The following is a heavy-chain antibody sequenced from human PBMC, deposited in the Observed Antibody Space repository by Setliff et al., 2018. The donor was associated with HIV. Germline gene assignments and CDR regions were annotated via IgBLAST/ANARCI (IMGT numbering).Heavy chain of an antibody. J-gene: IGHJ6*02. CDR2: ISRNGGST. CDR3: ARPTNIDTLYYGSQTFYMYYYGLDV. Sequence: GGSLRLSCAASGFSFDDYGMNWVRQVPGKGLEWVSAISRNGGSTAYADSVKGRFTISRDNAKNSLYLQMNSLRADDTAVYFCARPTNIDTLYYGSQTFYMYYYGLDVWGQGTTVTVSS. CDR1: GFSFDDYG. V-gene: IGHV3-20*04. D-gene: IGHD1-26*01.